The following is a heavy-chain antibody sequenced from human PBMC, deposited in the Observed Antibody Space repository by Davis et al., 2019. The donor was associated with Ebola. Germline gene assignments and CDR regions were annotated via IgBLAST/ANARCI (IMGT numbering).Heavy chain of an antibody. CDR3: ARDPPESDYDFWSGNGMDV. V-gene: IGHV3-33*01. D-gene: IGHD3-3*01. Sequence: GESLKISCAASGFTFSSHGMHWVRQAPGKGLEWVAVIWYDGNSKYYADSVKGRFTISRDNSKNTLYLQMNSLRAEDTAVYYCARDPPESDYDFWSGNGMDVWGKGTTATVSS. CDR1: GFTFSSHG. CDR2: IWYDGNSK. J-gene: IGHJ6*04.